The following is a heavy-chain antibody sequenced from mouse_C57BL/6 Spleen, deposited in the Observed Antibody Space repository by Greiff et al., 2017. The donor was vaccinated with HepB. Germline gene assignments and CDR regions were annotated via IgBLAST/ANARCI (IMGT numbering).Heavy chain of an antibody. Sequence: VQLQQSDAELVKPGASVKISCKVSGYTFTDHTIHWMKQRPEQGLEWIGYIYPRDGSTKYNEKFKGKATLTADKSSSTAYMQLNSLTSEDSAVYLCARDVIYYYGGFAYWGQGTLVTVSA. CDR1: GYTFTDHT. CDR2: IYPRDGST. V-gene: IGHV1-78*01. D-gene: IGHD1-1*01. CDR3: ARDVIYYYGGFAY. J-gene: IGHJ3*01.